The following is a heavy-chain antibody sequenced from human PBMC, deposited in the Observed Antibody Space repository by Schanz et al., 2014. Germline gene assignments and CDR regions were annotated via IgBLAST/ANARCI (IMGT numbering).Heavy chain of an antibody. Sequence: EVQLVESGGGLVKPGGSLTLSCAASGFTFSAYAMTWVRQAPGKGLEWVSSISSGGGSTYYADSVKGRFTISRDNSKNTLYLQMKSLRAEDTAVYYCARVKYCTITRCYRTETEGIYYMDVWGKGTTVTVSS. CDR3: ARVKYCTITRCYRTETEGIYYMDV. J-gene: IGHJ6*03. CDR1: GFTFSAYA. D-gene: IGHD2-2*01. V-gene: IGHV3-23*04. CDR2: ISSGGGST.